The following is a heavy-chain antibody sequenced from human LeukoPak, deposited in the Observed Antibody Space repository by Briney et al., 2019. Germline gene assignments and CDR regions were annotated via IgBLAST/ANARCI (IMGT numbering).Heavy chain of an antibody. CDR3: ARDRKHSSGWYAYSEFDY. CDR2: ISAYNGNT. D-gene: IGHD6-19*01. J-gene: IGHJ4*02. CDR1: RDTFTSYG. Sequence: ASVKVSCKASRDTFTSYGISWVRQAPGQGLEWMGWISAYNGNTNYAQKLQGRVTMTTDTSTSTAYMELRSLRSDDTAVYYCARDRKHSSGWYAYSEFDYWGQGTLVTVSS. V-gene: IGHV1-18*01.